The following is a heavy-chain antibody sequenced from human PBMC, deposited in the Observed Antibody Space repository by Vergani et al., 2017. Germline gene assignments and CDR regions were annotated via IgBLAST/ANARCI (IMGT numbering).Heavy chain of an antibody. D-gene: IGHD6-13*01. Sequence: QLQLQESGPGLVKPSETLSLTCTVSGGSIYSSSYYWGWIRQPPGKGLEWIGSIYYSGSTNYNPSLKSLVPISVDTSKNQFSRKLSSVTAADTAVYYCARERVAAAAGNWYFDLWGRGTLVTVSS. CDR2: IYYSGST. J-gene: IGHJ2*01. V-gene: IGHV4-39*07. CDR3: ARERVAAAAGNWYFDL. CDR1: GGSIYSSSYY.